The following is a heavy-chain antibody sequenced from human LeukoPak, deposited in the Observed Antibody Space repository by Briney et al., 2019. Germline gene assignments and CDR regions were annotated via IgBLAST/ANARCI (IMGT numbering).Heavy chain of an antibody. Sequence: ASVKVSCKASGYTFTSYGISGVRQAPGQGLEWMGWISAYNGNTNYAQKLQGRVTMTTDTSTSTAYMELRSLRSDDAAVYYCARGGSGSYYDVWFDPWGQGTLVTSPQ. D-gene: IGHD3-10*01. CDR1: GYTFTSYG. CDR2: ISAYNGNT. CDR3: ARGGSGSYYDVWFDP. V-gene: IGHV1-18*01. J-gene: IGHJ5*02.